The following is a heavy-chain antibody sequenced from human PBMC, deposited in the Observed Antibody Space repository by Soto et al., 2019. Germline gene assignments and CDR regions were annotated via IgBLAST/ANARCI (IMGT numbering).Heavy chain of an antibody. J-gene: IGHJ4*02. CDR1: GFTFSNAW. Sequence: GGSLRLSCAASGFTFSNAWMSWVRQTPGKGLEWVGRIKSKTDAETTDYAAPVKGRFTISRDDSKNALYLQMNSLKTEDTAVYYCTTLYQGISNWGQGTLVTISS. V-gene: IGHV3-15*01. CDR2: IKSKTDAETT. D-gene: IGHD1-20*01. CDR3: TTLYQGISN.